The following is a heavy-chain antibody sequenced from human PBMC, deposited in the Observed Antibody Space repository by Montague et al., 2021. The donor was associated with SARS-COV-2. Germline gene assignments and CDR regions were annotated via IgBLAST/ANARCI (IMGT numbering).Heavy chain of an antibody. J-gene: IGHJ4*02. CDR2: IYFGGGT. D-gene: IGHD5/OR15-5a*01. Sequence: SETLSLTCTVSGGSISSSNYFWGWIRQPPGLGLEWFGCIYFGGGTXSTXXXKXRVTISVDTSKNHFSLKLTSVTAADTAVYYCARDVVKGFSVYESEGGFDYWGQGTPVTVSS. CDR1: GGSISSSNYF. V-gene: IGHV4-39*02. CDR3: ARDVVKGFSVYESEGGFDY.